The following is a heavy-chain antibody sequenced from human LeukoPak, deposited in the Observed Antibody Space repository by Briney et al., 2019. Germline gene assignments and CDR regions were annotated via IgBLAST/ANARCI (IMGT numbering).Heavy chain of an antibody. CDR2: IIPIFGTA. J-gene: IGHJ4*02. CDR3: ARDRNTAMLEFDY. Sequence: GASVKVSCKASGGTFSSYAISWVRQAPGQGLEWMGGIIPIFGTANYAQKFQGRVTITTDESTSTAYMELSGLRSEDTAVYYCARDRNTAMLEFDYWGQGTLVTVSS. V-gene: IGHV1-69*05. CDR1: GGTFSSYA. D-gene: IGHD5-18*01.